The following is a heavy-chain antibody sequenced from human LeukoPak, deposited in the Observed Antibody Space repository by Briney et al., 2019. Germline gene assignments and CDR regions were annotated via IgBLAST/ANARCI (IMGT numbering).Heavy chain of an antibody. CDR2: ISGSGGST. J-gene: IGHJ1*01. CDR1: GFTFSSYA. CDR3: AKVPIPAAAGEYFQH. V-gene: IGHV3-23*01. D-gene: IGHD6-13*01. Sequence: GGSLRLSCAASGFTFSSYAMSWVRQAPGKGLEWVSAISGSGGSTYYADSVKGRFTISRDSSKNTLYLQMNSLRAEDTAVYYCAKVPIPAAAGEYFQHWGQGTLVTVSS.